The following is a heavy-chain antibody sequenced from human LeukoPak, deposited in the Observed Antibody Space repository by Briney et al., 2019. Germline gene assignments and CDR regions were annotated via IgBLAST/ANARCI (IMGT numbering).Heavy chain of an antibody. CDR1: GGSFSGYD. D-gene: IGHD3-22*01. CDR2: INHSGST. CDR3: ARDYYDSSGFDWYFDL. Sequence: PSETLSLTCAVYGGSFSGYDWSWIRQPPGKGLEWIGEINHSGSTNYNPSLKSRVTISVDTSKNQFSLKLSSVTAADTAVYYCARDYYDSSGFDWYFDLWGRGTLVTVSS. J-gene: IGHJ2*01. V-gene: IGHV4-34*01.